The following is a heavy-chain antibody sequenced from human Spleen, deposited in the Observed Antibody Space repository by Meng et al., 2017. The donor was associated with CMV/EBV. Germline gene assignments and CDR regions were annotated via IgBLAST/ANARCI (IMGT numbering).Heavy chain of an antibody. CDR1: GFIFSDYS. D-gene: IGHD1-26*01. V-gene: IGHV3-74*01. Sequence: GGSLRLSCAASGFIFSDYSLNWVRQAPGKGLVWVSRINSDGSSTSYADSVKGRFTISRDNAKNTLYLQMNSLRAEDTAVYYCAKGPEWELPRYWGQGTLVTVSS. J-gene: IGHJ4*02. CDR3: AKGPEWELPRY. CDR2: INSDGSST.